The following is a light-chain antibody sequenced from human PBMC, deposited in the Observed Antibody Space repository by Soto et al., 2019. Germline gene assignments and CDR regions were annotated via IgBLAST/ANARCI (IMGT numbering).Light chain of an antibody. CDR1: QNIYTW. Sequence: DIQMTQSPSTLSASVGDRVTITCRASQNIYTWLAWYQQKPGKAPKLLIYEASSLESGVPSRFSGSGSGTDFTLTISRLETEDFATYYCHQIFSAPFTFGQGTRLEIK. CDR2: EAS. V-gene: IGKV1-5*03. CDR3: HQIFSAPFT. J-gene: IGKJ5*01.